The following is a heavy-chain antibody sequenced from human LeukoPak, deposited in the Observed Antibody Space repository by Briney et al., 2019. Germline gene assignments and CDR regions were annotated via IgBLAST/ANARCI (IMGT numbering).Heavy chain of an antibody. V-gene: IGHV3-74*01. CDR3: SRSPDFWSALDF. J-gene: IGHJ4*02. CDR2: MNSDGSAT. Sequence: GGSLRLSCAASGFSFSNYWMHWVRQAPGKGLVWVTRMNSDGSATYYADSVQGRFTISRDNAKNSLYLQMTSLRPEDTAVYYCSRSPDFWSALDFWGQGTLVAVSS. CDR1: GFSFSNYW. D-gene: IGHD3-3*01.